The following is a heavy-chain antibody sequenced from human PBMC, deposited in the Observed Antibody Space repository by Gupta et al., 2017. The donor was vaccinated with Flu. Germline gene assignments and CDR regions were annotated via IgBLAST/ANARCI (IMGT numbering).Heavy chain of an antibody. V-gene: IGHV4-59*01. CDR1: GRSLSSNY. CDR3: ARAYARGYSPWHDAF. D-gene: IGHD3-16*01. CDR2: IYSGGNT. Sequence: TSRVPGRSLSSNYWYWVRQPPGKGLEWIGYIYSGGNTEYNPSLNSRVTISVDTSKNQFSLNLRSVTAADTAVYYFARAYARGYSPWHDAF. J-gene: IGHJ3*01.